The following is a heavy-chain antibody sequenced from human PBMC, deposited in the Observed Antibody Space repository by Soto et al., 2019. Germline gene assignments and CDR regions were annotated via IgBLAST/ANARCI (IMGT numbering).Heavy chain of an antibody. D-gene: IGHD1-1*01. Sequence: EVQLVASGGGLVEPGKSLRLSCVVSGLTYEDLAMHWGRPAPGKGLEWVSGISWNSASTGYAESVTGRFTISRDNAKNCRYLQMRNLTGDDTAMYYFVKDFRRYTTGLDAWGPGTSVTVSS. CDR2: ISWNSAST. J-gene: IGHJ6*02. CDR3: VKDFRRYTTGLDA. CDR1: GLTYEDLA. V-gene: IGHV3-9*01.